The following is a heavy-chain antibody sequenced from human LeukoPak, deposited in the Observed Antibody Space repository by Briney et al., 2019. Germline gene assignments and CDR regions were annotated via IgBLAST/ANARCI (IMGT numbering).Heavy chain of an antibody. CDR1: GGSISSGDYY. V-gene: IGHV4-30-4*01. CDR3: ARDHYYYYGMDV. CDR2: IYYSGST. Sequence: SETLSLTCTVSGGSISSGDYYWSWIRQPPGRGLEWIGYIYYSGSTYYNPSLKSQVTISVDTSKNQFSLKLSSVTAADTAVYYCARDHYYYYGMDVWGQGTTVTVSS. J-gene: IGHJ6*02.